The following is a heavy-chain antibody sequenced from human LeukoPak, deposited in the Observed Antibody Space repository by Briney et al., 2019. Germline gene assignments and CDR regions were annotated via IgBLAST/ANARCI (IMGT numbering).Heavy chain of an antibody. CDR3: AKDSAFYYIDV. V-gene: IGHV3-7*01. CDR2: IKQGGSEK. D-gene: IGHD3-10*01. CDR1: GFTFSSYW. Sequence: GGSLRLSCAASGFTFSSYWMSWVRQAPGKGLEWVANIKQGGSEKYYVDSVKGRFTISRDNSKNTLYLQMNSLKGDDTAVYYCAKDSAFYYIDVWGKGTTVIISS. J-gene: IGHJ6*03.